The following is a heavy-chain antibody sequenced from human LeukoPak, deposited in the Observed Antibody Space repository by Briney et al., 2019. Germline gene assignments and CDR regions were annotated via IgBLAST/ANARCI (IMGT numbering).Heavy chain of an antibody. J-gene: IGHJ6*02. CDR2: ISGSGDSV. CDR3: ARDFWATDYYYGMDG. CDR1: VFTRRNYA. Sequence: GGSLRLSCVASVFTRRNYALAWVRQAPGKGLECVSAISGSGDSVSHAHTLKGRFTISRDNSKNTLYLQMDNLRAEDMALYYCARDFWATDYYYGMDGWGQGTTVTVS. D-gene: IGHD3-3*01. V-gene: IGHV3-23*01.